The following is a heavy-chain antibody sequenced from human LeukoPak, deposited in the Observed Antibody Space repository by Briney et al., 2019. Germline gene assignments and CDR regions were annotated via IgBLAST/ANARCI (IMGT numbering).Heavy chain of an antibody. V-gene: IGHV4-59*01. Sequence: KSSETLSLTCTVSGGSISSYYWSWIRQPPGKGLEWIGYIYYSGSTNYNPSLKSRVTISVDTSKNQFSLKLSSVTAADTDVYYCARDKGIVGIVDWGQGTLVTVSS. CDR2: IYYSGST. J-gene: IGHJ4*02. CDR3: ARDKGIVGIVD. D-gene: IGHD5-12*01. CDR1: GGSISSYY.